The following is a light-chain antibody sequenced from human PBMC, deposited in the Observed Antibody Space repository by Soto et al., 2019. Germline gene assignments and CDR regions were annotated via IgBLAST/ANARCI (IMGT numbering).Light chain of an antibody. J-gene: IGKJ4*01. Sequence: EVVMTQSPATLSVSPGERATLSCRASRGIGSTLAWYQQKPGQTPRLLIYDTSTRATGVPGSFIGSRSGTEFTLTITSLQSEDFAIYYCQHYVTWPLAFGGGTRVENK. V-gene: IGKV3-15*01. CDR1: RGIGST. CDR2: DTS. CDR3: QHYVTWPLA.